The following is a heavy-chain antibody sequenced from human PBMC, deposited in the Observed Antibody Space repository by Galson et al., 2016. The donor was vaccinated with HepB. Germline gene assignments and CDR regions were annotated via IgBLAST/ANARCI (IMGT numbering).Heavy chain of an antibody. J-gene: IGHJ6*02. CDR2: IFYGGTT. CDR1: GFTVSNYY. Sequence: SLRLSCASSGFTVSNYYMSWVRQAPGKGLEWVSVIFYGGTTYYADSVEGRFTIPRDDSMNTLYLQMNSLTAEDTAVYFCARDTFSAGMDVWGQGTTVTVSS. V-gene: IGHV3-53*01. CDR3: ARDTFSAGMDV. D-gene: IGHD3-16*01.